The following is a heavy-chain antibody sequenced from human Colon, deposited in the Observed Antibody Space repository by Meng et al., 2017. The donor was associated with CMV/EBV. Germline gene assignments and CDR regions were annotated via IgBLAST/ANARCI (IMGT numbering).Heavy chain of an antibody. CDR2: ISSSGSTI. J-gene: IGHJ6*02. V-gene: IGHV3-11*04. CDR3: AGDRFDCSGESCYSGGLNYYYYALDA. Sequence: GESLKISCAASGFTFSDYYMSWIRQAPGKGLEWVSYISSSGSTIYYADSVKGRFTISRDNAKNSLLLQMNSLRAEDTAVYYCAGDRFDCSGESCYSGGLNYYYYALDAWGQGTTVTVSS. D-gene: IGHD2-15*01. CDR1: GFTFSDYY.